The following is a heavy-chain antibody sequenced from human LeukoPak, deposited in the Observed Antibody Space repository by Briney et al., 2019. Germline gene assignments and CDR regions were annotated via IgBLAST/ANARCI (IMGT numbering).Heavy chain of an antibody. CDR1: GYTFTGYY. J-gene: IGHJ3*02. CDR3: ARDYHVDTGGNDAFDI. Sequence: ASVKVSCKTSGYTFTGYYIHWVRQAPGQGLEWMGWISAYNGNTNYAQKLQGRVTMTTDTSTSTAYMELRSLRSDDTAVYYCARDYHVDTGGNDAFDIWGQGTMVTVSS. CDR2: ISAYNGNT. V-gene: IGHV1-18*04. D-gene: IGHD5-18*01.